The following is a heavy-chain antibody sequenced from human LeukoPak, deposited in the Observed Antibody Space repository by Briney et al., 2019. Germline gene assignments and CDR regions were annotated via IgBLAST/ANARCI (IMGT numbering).Heavy chain of an antibody. CDR1: GFTFSSYS. CDR3: ARWKRDRFDY. V-gene: IGHV3-21*01. Sequence: GGSLRLSCAASGFTFSSYSMNWVRQAPGEGLEWVSSISSSSSYIYYADSVKGRFTISRDNAKNSLYLQMNSLRAEDTAVYYCARWKRDRFDYWGQGTLVTVSS. D-gene: IGHD1-1*01. J-gene: IGHJ4*02. CDR2: ISSSSSYI.